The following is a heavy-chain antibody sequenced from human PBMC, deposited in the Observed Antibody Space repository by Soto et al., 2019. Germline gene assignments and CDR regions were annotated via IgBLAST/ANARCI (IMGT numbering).Heavy chain of an antibody. CDR2: ISAYNGNT. Sequence: ASVKVSCKASGYTFTSYGISWVRQAPGQGLEWMGWISAYNGNTNYAQKLQGRVTMTTDTSTSTAYMELRSLRSDDTAVYYCARMVVVVPANLNYYYYMDVWGKGTTVTVS. CDR1: GYTFTSYG. V-gene: IGHV1-18*01. CDR3: ARMVVVVPANLNYYYYMDV. J-gene: IGHJ6*03. D-gene: IGHD2-2*01.